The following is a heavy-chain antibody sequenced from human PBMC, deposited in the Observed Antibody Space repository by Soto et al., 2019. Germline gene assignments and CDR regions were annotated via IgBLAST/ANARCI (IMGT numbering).Heavy chain of an antibody. CDR2: IIPIFGTA. CDR3: AGSWSSNWYLDP. D-gene: IGHD6-13*01. V-gene: IGHV1-69*12. CDR1: GGTFSSYA. Sequence: QVQLVQSGAEVKKPGSSVKVSCKASGGTFSSYAISWVRQAPGQGLEWMGGIIPIFGTANYAQKFQGRVTITADESTNTAYMELSSLRSEDTAVDYCAGSWSSNWYLDPWGQGTLVTVSS. J-gene: IGHJ5*02.